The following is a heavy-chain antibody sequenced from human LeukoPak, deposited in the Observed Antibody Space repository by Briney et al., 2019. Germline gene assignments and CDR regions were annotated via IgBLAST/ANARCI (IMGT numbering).Heavy chain of an antibody. CDR2: IYSGGST. D-gene: IGHD3-22*01. V-gene: IGHV3-66*02. Sequence: PGGSLRLSCAASGFTFSSKYMSWVRQAPGKGLEWVSVIYSGGSTYYADSVTGRFTISRDNSKNTLYLQMNSLRAEDTAVYYCARDRLSGYYYDSSGYGYWGQGTLVTVSS. CDR1: GFTFSSKY. J-gene: IGHJ4*02. CDR3: ARDRLSGYYYDSSGYGY.